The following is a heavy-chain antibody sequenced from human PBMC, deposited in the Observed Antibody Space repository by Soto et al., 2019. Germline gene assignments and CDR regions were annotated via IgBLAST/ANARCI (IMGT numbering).Heavy chain of an antibody. CDR3: ARVTSAMDV. CDR1: GGSFSGFY. V-gene: IGHV4-34*01. J-gene: IGHJ6*02. CDR2: INHSGST. Sequence: QVQLQQWGAGLLKPSETLSLTCAVYGGSFSGFYWNWIRQPPGKGLEWIGEINHSGSTNYNPSLKTRVSISVATSKNQLSLKARSVTAADTAVYYCARVTSAMDVWGQGTTVTVSS.